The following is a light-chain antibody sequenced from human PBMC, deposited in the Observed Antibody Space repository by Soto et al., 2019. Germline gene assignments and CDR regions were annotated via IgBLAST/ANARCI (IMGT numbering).Light chain of an antibody. V-gene: IGKV1-5*01. J-gene: IGKJ1*01. CDR2: DAS. Sequence: DMQMTQSPSTLSVSVGDRVTITVRASQSISRWLAWYQQKPGKAPKLLIHDASSLQSGVPSRFSGSGSGTEFTLTISSLQPDDFATYYCQQHQSYWSFGQGTKVDIK. CDR1: QSISRW. CDR3: QQHQSYWS.